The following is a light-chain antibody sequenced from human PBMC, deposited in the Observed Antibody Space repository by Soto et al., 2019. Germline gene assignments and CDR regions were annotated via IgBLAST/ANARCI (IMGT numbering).Light chain of an antibody. CDR1: QSVSSSY. J-gene: IGKJ2*01. CDR2: GAS. Sequence: EIVLTQSPGTLSLSPGERATLSCRASQSVSSSYLAWYQQKPGQAPRLLIYGASSRATGIPDRFSGSGSGTDFTLTIRRLEPEDLAVYHWQQYGHSPPYTFGQGTTLEIK. V-gene: IGKV3-20*01. CDR3: QQYGHSPPYT.